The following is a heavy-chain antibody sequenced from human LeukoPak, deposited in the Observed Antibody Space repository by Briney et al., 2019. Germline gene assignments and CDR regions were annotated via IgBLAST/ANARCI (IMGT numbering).Heavy chain of an antibody. Sequence: ASVKVSCKASGYTFTSYYMHWVRQAPGQGLEWMGIINPSGGSTSYAQKLQGRVTMTTDTSTSTAYMELRSLRSDDTAVYYCARDRSGSPGDFDYWGQGTLVTVSS. CDR2: INPSGGST. J-gene: IGHJ4*02. CDR1: GYTFTSYY. D-gene: IGHD1-26*01. CDR3: ARDRSGSPGDFDY. V-gene: IGHV1-46*01.